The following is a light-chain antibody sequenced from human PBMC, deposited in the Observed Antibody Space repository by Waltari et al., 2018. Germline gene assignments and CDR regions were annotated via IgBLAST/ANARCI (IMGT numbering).Light chain of an antibody. CDR1: SGPVSSTSY. V-gene: IGLV8-61*01. J-gene: IGLJ3*02. CDR2: KIN. CDR3: VLYMGSGIWV. Sequence: QTVVTQEPSLSVSPGGTVPPTCALSSGPVSSTSYASWYQQTPGQAPRTLVYKINNRSSGVPDRFSGSMLGNKAALTITGAQAEDESDYYCVLYMGSGIWVFGGGTKLTVL.